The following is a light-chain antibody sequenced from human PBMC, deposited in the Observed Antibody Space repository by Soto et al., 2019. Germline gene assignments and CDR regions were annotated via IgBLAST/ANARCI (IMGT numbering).Light chain of an antibody. V-gene: IGLV2-14*01. CDR2: EVS. CDR3: SSYTNSNTRV. J-gene: IGLJ1*01. CDR1: NSDVGDYNY. Sequence: QSVLTQPASVSVSPGQSITISCTGTNSDVGDYNYVSWYQQRPGKAPKLIIYEVSSRPSGISDRFSASKSGNTASLTISGLQAEDEADYYCSSYTNSNTRVFGTGTKVTVL.